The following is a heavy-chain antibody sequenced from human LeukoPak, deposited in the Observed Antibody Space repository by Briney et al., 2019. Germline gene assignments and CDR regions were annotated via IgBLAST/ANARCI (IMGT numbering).Heavy chain of an antibody. CDR3: ASQIFGVARVY. CDR1: GFTFSTYT. V-gene: IGHV3-21*01. D-gene: IGHD3-3*01. CDR2: ISSSSTYI. Sequence: GSLRLSCAASGFTFSTYTMNWVRQAPGKGLEWVASISSSSTYINYADSPKGRFTISRDNAKNSLYLQMNSLRAEDTAVYYCASQIFGVARVYWGQGTLVTVSS. J-gene: IGHJ4*02.